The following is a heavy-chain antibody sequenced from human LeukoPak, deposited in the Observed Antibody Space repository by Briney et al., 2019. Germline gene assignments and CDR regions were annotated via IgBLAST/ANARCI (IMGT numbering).Heavy chain of an antibody. Sequence: GRSLRLSCAASGFTIRSYGMHWVRQAPGKGLEWVTVISYDGSNKYYADSVKGRFTISRDNSKNTLYLQMNSLRAEDTAVYYCAKDAYDIPAFFDYWGQGTLVTVSS. CDR1: GFTIRSYG. D-gene: IGHD3-9*01. V-gene: IGHV3-30*18. CDR2: ISYDGSNK. J-gene: IGHJ4*02. CDR3: AKDAYDIPAFFDY.